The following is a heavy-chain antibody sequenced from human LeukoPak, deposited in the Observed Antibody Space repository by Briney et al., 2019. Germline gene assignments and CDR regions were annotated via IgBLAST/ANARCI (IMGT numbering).Heavy chain of an antibody. CDR3: AKEPYSSSSPYYFDY. CDR2: ISGSGGST. CDR1: GFTFSSYA. V-gene: IGHV3-23*01. D-gene: IGHD6-6*01. J-gene: IGHJ4*02. Sequence: GGSLRLSCAASGFTFSSYAMSWVRQAPGKGLEWVSAISGSGGSTYYADSVKGRFTISRDNSKNALYLQMNSLGAEDTAVYYCAKEPYSSSSPYYFDYWGQGTLVTVSS.